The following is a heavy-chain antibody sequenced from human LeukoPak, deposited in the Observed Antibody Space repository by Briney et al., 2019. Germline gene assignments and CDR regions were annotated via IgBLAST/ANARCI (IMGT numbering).Heavy chain of an antibody. V-gene: IGHV4-38-2*01. D-gene: IGHD3-10*01. J-gene: IGHJ6*04. CDR1: GHSISTGYY. CDR2: MSHNRGT. CDR3: ASYYASGVSAYNYYGMDV. Sequence: SETLSLTCAVSGHSISTGYYWGWIRQPPGKGLEWIGSMSHNRGTYYSPSLKSRVTISMDTSKNQISLRLTSATAADTAVYYCASYYASGVSAYNYYGMDVWGKGTTVTVSS.